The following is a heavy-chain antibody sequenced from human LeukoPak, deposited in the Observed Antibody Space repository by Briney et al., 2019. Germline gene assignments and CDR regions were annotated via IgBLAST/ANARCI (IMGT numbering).Heavy chain of an antibody. D-gene: IGHD2-15*01. CDR2: IYFTGNA. Sequence: SETLSLTCTVSGDSISDYYWVWLRQPPGKGLEWIGYIYFTGNAYYNPSLKSRVTFSLDTSKNQFSLKLTSVTAADTAVCYCARHPDTLIDALDIWGQGTMVTVSS. CDR1: GDSISDYY. CDR3: ARHPDTLIDALDI. V-gene: IGHV4-59*08. J-gene: IGHJ3*02.